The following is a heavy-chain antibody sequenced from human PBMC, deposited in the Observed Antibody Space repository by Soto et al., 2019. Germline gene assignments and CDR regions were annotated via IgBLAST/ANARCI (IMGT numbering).Heavy chain of an antibody. V-gene: IGHV4-31*03. CDR1: GGSVISNIYY. CDR3: ARGYDYDSGGYLFDY. J-gene: IGHJ4*02. CDR2: IYYSGST. Sequence: TLSLTCSVSGGSVISNIYYWTWIRQHPGKGPEWIGHIYYSGSTYYNPSLKSRVTISLDMSKNQFSLKLTSVSAADTAVYYCARGYDYDSGGYLFDYWGQGTLVTVSS. D-gene: IGHD3-22*01.